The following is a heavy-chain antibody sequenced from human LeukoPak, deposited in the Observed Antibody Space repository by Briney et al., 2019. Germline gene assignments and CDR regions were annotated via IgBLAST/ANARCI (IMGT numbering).Heavy chain of an antibody. Sequence: GGSLRLSCAASGFTFGSYAMTWVRQAPGKGLEWVSAIRGSGTGTNYGDSVKGRFTISRHNSKNTLNLQMNSLRAEDTAVYYCARDLGQYYDTSDNWFDPWGQGTLVTVSS. D-gene: IGHD3-22*01. CDR2: IRGSGTGT. CDR3: ARDLGQYYDTSDNWFDP. CDR1: GFTFGSYA. V-gene: IGHV3-23*01. J-gene: IGHJ5*02.